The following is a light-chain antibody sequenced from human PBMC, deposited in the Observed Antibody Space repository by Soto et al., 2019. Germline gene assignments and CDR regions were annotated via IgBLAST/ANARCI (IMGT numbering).Light chain of an antibody. CDR3: QQGFSRPRP. CDR2: TTS. V-gene: IGKV1-39*01. J-gene: IGKJ1*01. CDR1: QSIRSD. Sequence: DIQMTQSPSSLSASVGDRVTITCRASQSIRSDLNWYQQRPGKAPKLLIYTTSNLESGVPSRFSGSGSGTDFTLTISNLQPEDFATYFCQQGFSRPRPFGLGTTVEVK.